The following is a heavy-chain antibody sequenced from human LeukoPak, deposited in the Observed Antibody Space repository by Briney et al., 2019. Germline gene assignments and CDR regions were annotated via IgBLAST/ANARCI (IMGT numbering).Heavy chain of an antibody. CDR3: ARHMGLGYSYGYPYFDY. CDR2: IYYSGST. J-gene: IGHJ4*02. Sequence: SETLSLTCTVSGGSISSYYWSWIRQPPGKGLEWLGYIYYSGSTNYNPSLKSRVTISVDTSKNQFSLKLSSVTAADTAVYYCARHMGLGYSYGYPYFDYWGQGTLVTVSS. D-gene: IGHD5-18*01. CDR1: GGSISSYY. V-gene: IGHV4-59*08.